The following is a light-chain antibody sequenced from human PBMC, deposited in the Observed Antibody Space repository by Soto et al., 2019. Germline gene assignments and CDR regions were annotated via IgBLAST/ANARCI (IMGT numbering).Light chain of an antibody. CDR2: GAS. Sequence: EIVMTQSPATLSVSLGERATLSCRASQSVSSNLAWYQQTSGQAPRLLIYGASTRATGIPARFSGSGSGTEFTLTISSLQCEDFAVYYCQQYNNWPPITFGQGTRLDIK. V-gene: IGKV3D-15*01. J-gene: IGKJ5*01. CDR1: QSVSSN. CDR3: QQYNNWPPIT.